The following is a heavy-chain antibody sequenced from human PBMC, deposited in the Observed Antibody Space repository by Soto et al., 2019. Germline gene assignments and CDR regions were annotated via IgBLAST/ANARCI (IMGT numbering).Heavy chain of an antibody. CDR2: INPSGGST. CDR3: TRFSGSGYYYDY. V-gene: IGHV1-46*03. CDR1: GYTFTSYY. J-gene: IGHJ4*02. Sequence: ASVKVSCKASGYTFTSYYMHWVRQAPGQGLEWMGIINPSGGSTSYAQKFQGRVTMTRDTSTSTVYMELRSLRSDDTAVYYCTRFSGSGYYYDYWGQGTLVTVSS. D-gene: IGHD3-22*01.